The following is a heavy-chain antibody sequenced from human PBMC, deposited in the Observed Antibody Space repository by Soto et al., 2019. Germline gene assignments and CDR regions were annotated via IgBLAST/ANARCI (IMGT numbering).Heavy chain of an antibody. CDR1: GFTLSTYA. CDR3: VKLRSNPSGAFAI. D-gene: IGHD4-4*01. J-gene: IGHJ3*02. CDR2: ITGSGGST. Sequence: EVQLLESGGGLVQPGGSLRLSCVASGFTLSTYAMSWVRQAPGKGLEWVSGITGSGGSTYYADSVKGRFTISRDNSEGTVSLHMHSLRAEDTAVYFCVKLRSNPSGAFAIWGQETMVTVSS. V-gene: IGHV3-23*01.